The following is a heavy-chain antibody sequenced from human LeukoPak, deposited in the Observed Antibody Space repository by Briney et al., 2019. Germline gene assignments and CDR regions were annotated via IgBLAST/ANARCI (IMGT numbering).Heavy chain of an antibody. D-gene: IGHD3-3*01. V-gene: IGHV1-69*13. J-gene: IGHJ5*02. CDR2: IIPIFGTA. CDR3: AGYDFWSGYNWFDP. Sequence: GASVKVSCKASGGTFSSYAISWVRQAPGQGLEWMGGIIPIFGTANYAQKFRGRVTITADESTSTAYMELSSLRSEDTAVYYCAGYDFWSGYNWFDPWGQGTLVTVSS. CDR1: GGTFSSYA.